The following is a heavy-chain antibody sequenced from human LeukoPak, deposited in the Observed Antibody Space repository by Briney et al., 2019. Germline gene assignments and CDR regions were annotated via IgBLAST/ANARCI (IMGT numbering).Heavy chain of an antibody. CDR1: GYTFTSYY. D-gene: IGHD3-22*01. J-gene: IGHJ5*02. V-gene: IGHV1-46*01. CDR2: INPSGGST. CDR3: ARERRVVVGYPRVDP. Sequence: ASVKVSCKASGYTFTSYYMHWERQAPGQGLEWMGIINPSGGSTSYAQKFQGRVTMTRDTSTSTVYMELSSLRSEDTAVYYCARERRVVVGYPRVDPWGQGTLVTVSS.